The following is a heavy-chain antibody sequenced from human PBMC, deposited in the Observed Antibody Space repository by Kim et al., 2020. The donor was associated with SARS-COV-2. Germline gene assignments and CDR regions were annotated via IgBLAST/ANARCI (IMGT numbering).Heavy chain of an antibody. CDR2: ISDSGGRT. CDR3: SASDY. J-gene: IGHJ4*02. Sequence: GGSLRLSCAASGFTFSSYAITWVRQAPGKGLEWASTISDSGGRTHYADSVKGRFTISRDNSKNTLYLQLNSLRAEDTAVYYCSASDYWGQGTLVTVSS. CDR1: GFTFSSYA. V-gene: IGHV3-23*01.